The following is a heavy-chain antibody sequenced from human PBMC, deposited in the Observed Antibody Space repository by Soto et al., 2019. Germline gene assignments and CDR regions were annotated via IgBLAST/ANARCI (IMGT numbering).Heavy chain of an antibody. CDR3: ARDAAGGTGEYYFDY. V-gene: IGHV3-33*01. CDR1: VFTFISYG. Sequence: GWSLRLSCASSVFTFISYGMHWVRQAPGKGLEWVAVIWYDGSNKYYADSVKGRFTISRDNSKNTLYLQMNSLRAEDTAVYYCARDAAGGTGEYYFDYWGQGTLVTVSS. D-gene: IGHD2-15*01. CDR2: IWYDGSNK. J-gene: IGHJ4*02.